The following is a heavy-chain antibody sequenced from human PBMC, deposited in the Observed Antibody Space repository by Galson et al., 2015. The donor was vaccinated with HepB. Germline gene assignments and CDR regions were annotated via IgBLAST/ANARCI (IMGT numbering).Heavy chain of an antibody. Sequence: SLRLSCAASGFTFSSYWMSWVRQAPGKGLEWVANIKKDGSEKYYVDSVRGRFSISGDNAKNSVYLEMNSLRAEDTAVYYCTREYFYGRDVWGQGTTVTVS. V-gene: IGHV3-7*03. J-gene: IGHJ6*02. D-gene: IGHD3-9*01. CDR1: GFTFSSYW. CDR2: IKKDGSEK. CDR3: TREYFYGRDV.